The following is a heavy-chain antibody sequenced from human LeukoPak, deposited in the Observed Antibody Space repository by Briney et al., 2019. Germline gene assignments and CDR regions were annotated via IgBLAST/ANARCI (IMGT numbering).Heavy chain of an antibody. D-gene: IGHD3-22*01. V-gene: IGHV3-66*01. Sequence: GGSLRLSCAASGFTVSSNYMSWVRQAPGKGLEWVSVIYSGGSTYYADSVKGRFTISRDNAKNSLYLQMNSLRAEDTAVYYCARDDDSSGPPHYWGQGTLVTVSS. CDR3: ARDDDSSGPPHY. CDR1: GFTVSSNY. CDR2: IYSGGST. J-gene: IGHJ4*02.